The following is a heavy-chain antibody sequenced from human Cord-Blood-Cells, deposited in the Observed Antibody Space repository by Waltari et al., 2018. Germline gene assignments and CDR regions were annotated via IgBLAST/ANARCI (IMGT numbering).Heavy chain of an antibody. CDR2: INHSVST. Sequence: QVQLQQWGAGLLKPSETLSLTCAVYGGSFSGYYWSWISQPQGTGLEWIGEINHSVSTNYNPSLKSRVTISVDTSKNQFSLKLSSVTAADTAVYYCASLYSSGWYFDYWGQGTLVTVSS. D-gene: IGHD6-19*01. J-gene: IGHJ4*02. CDR3: ASLYSSGWYFDY. V-gene: IGHV4-34*01. CDR1: GGSFSGYY.